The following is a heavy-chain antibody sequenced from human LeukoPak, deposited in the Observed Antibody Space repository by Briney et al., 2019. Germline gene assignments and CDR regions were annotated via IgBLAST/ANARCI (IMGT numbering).Heavy chain of an antibody. CDR1: GFTFSSYG. J-gene: IGHJ4*02. V-gene: IGHV3-21*06. CDR2: ITSSSSYI. D-gene: IGHD3-10*01. Sequence: GGSLRLSCAPSGFTFSSYGMNWVRQAPGKGLEWVSSITSSSSYIYYADSVKGRFTISRDNAKNSLNLQMNSLRAEDTAVYYCARGFYGSGSTLIDWGQGTLVTVYS. CDR3: ARGFYGSGSTLID.